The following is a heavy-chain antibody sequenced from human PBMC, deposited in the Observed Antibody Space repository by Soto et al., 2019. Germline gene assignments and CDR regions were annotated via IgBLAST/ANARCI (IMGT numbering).Heavy chain of an antibody. CDR1: GFTFSSYG. Sequence: QVQLVESGGGVVQPRRSLRLSCAASGFTFSSYGMHWVRQAPGKGLEWVAVIWYDGSNKYYADSVKGRFTISRDNSKNTLYLQMNSLRAEDTAVYYCARSGTYYDFWSGSNHYYMDVWGKGTTVTVSS. D-gene: IGHD3-3*01. CDR3: ARSGTYYDFWSGSNHYYMDV. V-gene: IGHV3-33*01. CDR2: IWYDGSNK. J-gene: IGHJ6*03.